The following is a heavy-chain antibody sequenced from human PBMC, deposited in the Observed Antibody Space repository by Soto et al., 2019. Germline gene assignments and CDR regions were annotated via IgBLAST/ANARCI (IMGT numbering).Heavy chain of an antibody. Sequence: GGSLRLSCAASGFTFSGYEMNWVRQDPGKGLEWVSYISSSGSTINYADSVKGRLTISRDNAKNSLYLQMNSLRAEDTAVYYCARKSSLRRDYYYYYYGMDVWGQGTTVTVPS. CDR2: ISSSGSTI. J-gene: IGHJ6*02. D-gene: IGHD6-13*01. CDR1: GFTFSGYE. V-gene: IGHV3-48*03. CDR3: ARKSSLRRDYYYYYYGMDV.